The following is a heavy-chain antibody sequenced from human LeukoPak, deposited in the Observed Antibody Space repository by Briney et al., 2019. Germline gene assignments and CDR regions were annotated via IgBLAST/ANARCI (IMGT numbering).Heavy chain of an antibody. V-gene: IGHV4-59*01. J-gene: IGHJ4*02. Sequence: PSETLSLTCSVSGGSLSTYSWSWVRQSPGKRLEWIGYIYYGGTTNYNPSLKSRATISANTAKNQFSLRLRSVTAADTAIYYSARDTTVASGMQHWGQGTLVTVSS. CDR1: GGSLSTYS. CDR3: ARDTTVASGMQH. D-gene: IGHD5-12*01. CDR2: IYYGGTT.